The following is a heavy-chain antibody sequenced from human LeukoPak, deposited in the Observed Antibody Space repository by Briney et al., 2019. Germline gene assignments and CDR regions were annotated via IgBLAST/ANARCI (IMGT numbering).Heavy chain of an antibody. CDR3: ARGRDGYLFGFDP. V-gene: IGHV1-2*02. CDR1: GGTFSSYA. J-gene: IGHJ5*02. D-gene: IGHD5-24*01. CDR2: INPNSGGT. Sequence: ASVKVSCKASGGTFSSYAISWVRQAPGQGLEWMGWINPNSGGTNYAQKFQGRVTMTRDTSISTAYMELSRLRSDDTAVYYCARGRDGYLFGFDPWGQGTLVTVSS.